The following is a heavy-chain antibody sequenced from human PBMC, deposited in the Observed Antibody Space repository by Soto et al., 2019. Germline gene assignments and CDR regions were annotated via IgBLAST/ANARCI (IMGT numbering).Heavy chain of an antibody. CDR1: GDSISSGGYY. V-gene: IGHV4-31*03. J-gene: IGHJ4*02. CDR2: IYYIGST. Sequence: SETLSLTCTVSGDSISSGGYYWSWIRQHPGKGLEWIGYIYYIGSTYYNPSLKSRVTISLDTSKNQFSLKLTSVTAADTAVYYCARDRSRAGYFVYWGQGTLVTV. CDR3: ARDRSRAGYFVY. D-gene: IGHD6-13*01.